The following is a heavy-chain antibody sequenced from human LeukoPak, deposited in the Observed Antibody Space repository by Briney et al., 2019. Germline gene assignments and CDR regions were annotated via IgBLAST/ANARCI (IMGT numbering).Heavy chain of an antibody. CDR1: GFTFSRYA. Sequence: GSLRLSCAASGFTFSRYAVHWLRQAPGKGLEWVAVISDDGTDKYYADSVQGRLTISRDNSKNTLYLQMNSLRVEDTAVYFCAKDTKAVAGRGGYFDLWGRGTLVTVSS. CDR2: ISDDGTDK. CDR3: AKDTKAVAGRGGYFDL. D-gene: IGHD6-19*01. V-gene: IGHV3-30*18. J-gene: IGHJ2*01.